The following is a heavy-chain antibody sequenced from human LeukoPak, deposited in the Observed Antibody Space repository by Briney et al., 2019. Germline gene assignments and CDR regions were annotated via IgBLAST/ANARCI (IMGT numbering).Heavy chain of an antibody. CDR2: ISYDGSNK. Sequence: GGSLRLSCAASGFTFSSYTMHWVRQAPGKGLEWVAVISYDGSNKYYADSVKGRFTISRDNAKNSLYLQMNSLRAEDTAVYYCARDSGPALLWFGELQSHNWFDPWGQGTLVTVSS. CDR1: GFTFSSYT. CDR3: ARDSGPALLWFGELQSHNWFDP. D-gene: IGHD3-10*01. V-gene: IGHV3-30-3*01. J-gene: IGHJ5*02.